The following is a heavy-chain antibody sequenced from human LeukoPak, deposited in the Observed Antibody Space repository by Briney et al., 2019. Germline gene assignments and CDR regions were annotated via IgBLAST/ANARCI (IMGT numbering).Heavy chain of an antibody. CDR2: INPSGGST. Sequence: ASVKVSCKASGGTFSSYAISWVRQAPGQGLEWMGIINPSGGSTSYAQKFQGRVTMTRDTSTSTVYMELSSLRSEDTAVYYCARGDPIGPLDYWGQGTLVTVSS. J-gene: IGHJ4*02. CDR1: GGTFSSYA. CDR3: ARGDPIGPLDY. D-gene: IGHD2-15*01. V-gene: IGHV1-46*01.